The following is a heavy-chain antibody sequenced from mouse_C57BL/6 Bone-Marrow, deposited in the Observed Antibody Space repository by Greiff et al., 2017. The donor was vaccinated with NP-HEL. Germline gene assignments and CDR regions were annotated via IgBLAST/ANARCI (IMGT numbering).Heavy chain of an antibody. CDR3: ARQDLAWFAY. CDR1: GFTFSSYG. CDR2: ISSGGSYT. J-gene: IGHJ3*01. Sequence: EVMLVESGGDLVKPGGSLKLSCAASGFTFSSYGMSWVRQTPDKRLEWVATISSGGSYTSYPDSVKGRFTISRDNAKNTLYLQMSSLKSEDTAMYYCARQDLAWFAYWGQGTLVTVSA. V-gene: IGHV5-6*02.